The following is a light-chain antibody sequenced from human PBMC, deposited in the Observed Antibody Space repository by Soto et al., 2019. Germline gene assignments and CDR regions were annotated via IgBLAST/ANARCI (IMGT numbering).Light chain of an antibody. Sequence: EIVMTQSPATLSVSPGEGATLSCRASQSINRNVAWYQQKRGQAPRLLIYEASYRATGITARFSGSGSGTESSLTIGSLQSAEFAVYYCKQYKDWCPFTFGGGTQVEIK. CDR1: QSINRN. V-gene: IGKV3-15*01. CDR3: KQYKDWCPFT. CDR2: EAS. J-gene: IGKJ4*01.